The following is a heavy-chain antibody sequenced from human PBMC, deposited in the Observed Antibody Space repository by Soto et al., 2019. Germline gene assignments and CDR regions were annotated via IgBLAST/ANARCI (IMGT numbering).Heavy chain of an antibody. J-gene: IGHJ4*02. V-gene: IGHV1-18*01. CDR1: GYTFTSYG. Sequence: QVHLVQSGPEVTKPGASVKVSCTASGYTFTSYGISWVRQAPGQGLEWMGWISAYNGNTNYAQILQGRVTMTTDTSTSTAYMELRRLRSDETAVYSCASDGREKPCPPNGAYWGQGTLVTVSS. CDR2: ISAYNGNT. D-gene: IGHD3-10*01. CDR3: ASDGREKPCPPNGAY.